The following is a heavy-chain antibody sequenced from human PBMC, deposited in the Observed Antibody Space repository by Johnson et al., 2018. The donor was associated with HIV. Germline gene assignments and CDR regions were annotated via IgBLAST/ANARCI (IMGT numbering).Heavy chain of an antibody. D-gene: IGHD2-15*01. CDR1: GFIVGTKY. V-gene: IGHV3-30*02. Sequence: QMLLVESGGGLVQSGGSLRLACVASGFIVGTKYMSWVRQAPGKGLEWVAFIRYDGSNKYYADSVKGRFTISRDNSKNTLYLQMNSLRAEDTALYHCARGGVEGGFDIWGQGTMVTVSS. J-gene: IGHJ3*02. CDR2: IRYDGSNK. CDR3: ARGGVEGGFDI.